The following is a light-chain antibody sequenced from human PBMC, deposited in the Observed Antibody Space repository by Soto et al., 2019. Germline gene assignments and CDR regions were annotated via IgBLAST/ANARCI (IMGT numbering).Light chain of an antibody. V-gene: IGLV2-23*01. CDR1: SSDVGSYNL. CDR2: EGS. CDR3: CSYAGSSTHV. J-gene: IGLJ1*01. Sequence: QSALTQPASVSGSPGRSITISCTGTSSDVGSYNLVSWYQQHPGKAPKLMIYEGSQRPSGVSNRFSGYKSGNTASLTISGLQAEDDADYYCCSYAGSSTHVFGTGTKLTVL.